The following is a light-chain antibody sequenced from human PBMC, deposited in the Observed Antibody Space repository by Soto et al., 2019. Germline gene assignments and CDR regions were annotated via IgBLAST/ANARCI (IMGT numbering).Light chain of an antibody. CDR3: QQYSSYRT. CDR2: DAS. J-gene: IGKJ1*01. CDR1: QSISKW. Sequence: DIQMTQSPSTLSASVGDRVTITCRAIQSISKWLAWYQQKPGKAPTLLIFDASTLESGVPSRFSGSGSGTEFTLTISRLQPDDFATYHCQQYSSYRTFGQGSMVAIK. V-gene: IGKV1-5*01.